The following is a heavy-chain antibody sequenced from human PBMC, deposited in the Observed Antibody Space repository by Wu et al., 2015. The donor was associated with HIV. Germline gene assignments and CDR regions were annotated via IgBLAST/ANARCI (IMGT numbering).Heavy chain of an antibody. J-gene: IGHJ3*02. CDR3: TRGARGMSKGAFEI. CDR2: INFNSGGA. CDR1: GYTFTGYY. D-gene: IGHD3-16*01. Sequence: QVQLVQSGAEVKKPGASVKVSCKASGYTFTGYYIHWVRQAPGQGLEWMAWINFNSGGANSAQMFQGRVTMTRDTSITTAYLELSSLTSGDTAVYYCTRGARGMSKGAFEIWGQGTLVTVSS. V-gene: IGHV1-2*02.